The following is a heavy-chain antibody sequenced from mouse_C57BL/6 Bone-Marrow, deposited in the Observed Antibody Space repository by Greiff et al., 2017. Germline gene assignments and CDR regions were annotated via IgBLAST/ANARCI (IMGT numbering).Heavy chain of an antibody. CDR2: IDPETGGT. CDR1: GYTLTDYE. J-gene: IGHJ3*01. D-gene: IGHD6-1*01. Sequence: QVQLQQSGAELVRPGASVTLSCKASGYTLTDYEMHWVKQTPVHGLDWIGAIDPETGGTDYNQKFKGKAILTADKSSSTAYMELRSLTSEDSAVYYFAILRGGATFAYWRQGTLVAVSA. V-gene: IGHV1-15*01. CDR3: AILRGGATFAY.